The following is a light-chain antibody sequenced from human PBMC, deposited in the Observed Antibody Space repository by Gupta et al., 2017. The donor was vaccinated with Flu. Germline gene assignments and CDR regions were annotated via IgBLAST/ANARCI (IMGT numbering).Light chain of an antibody. CDR2: EDN. CDR3: QAWDITTYV. Sequence: SLDLTQPPSVSVSPGQTATITCSGYNLENKYVCWYQQKPGQSPRQVIYEDNKRPSGVPERFSGSNSGNVATLTISETQSMDEADYYCQAWDITTYVFGPGTRVTVL. V-gene: IGLV3-1*01. CDR1: NLENKY. J-gene: IGLJ1*01.